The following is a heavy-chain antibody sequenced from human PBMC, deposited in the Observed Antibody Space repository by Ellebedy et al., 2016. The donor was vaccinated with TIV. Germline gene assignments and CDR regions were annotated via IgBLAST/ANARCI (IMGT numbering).Heavy chain of an antibody. Sequence: PGGSLRLSCAASGFTFSTYPMNWVRQAPGKWLAWVSIFSANGGTTYYADSVKGRFTISRDNSKNTLFLQMSSLRAEDTAVYFCARRSTDFAFDSWGQGTLVTVSS. V-gene: IGHV3-23*01. CDR2: FSANGGTT. CDR3: ARRSTDFAFDS. CDR1: GFTFSTYP. D-gene: IGHD3/OR15-3a*01. J-gene: IGHJ4*02.